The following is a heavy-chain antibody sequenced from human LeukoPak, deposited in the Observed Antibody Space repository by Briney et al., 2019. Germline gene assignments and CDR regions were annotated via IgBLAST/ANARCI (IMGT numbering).Heavy chain of an antibody. V-gene: IGHV1-2*02. CDR1: GYTFTGYY. J-gene: IGHJ4*02. D-gene: IGHD3-10*01. Sequence: ASVKVSCKASGYTFTGYYMHWVRQAPGQGLEWMGWINPNSGGTNYAQKFQGRVTMNRDTSISTAYMELSRLRSDDTAVYYCASSYYYGSGSLYPIDYWGQGTLVTVSS. CDR2: INPNSGGT. CDR3: ASSYYYGSGSLYPIDY.